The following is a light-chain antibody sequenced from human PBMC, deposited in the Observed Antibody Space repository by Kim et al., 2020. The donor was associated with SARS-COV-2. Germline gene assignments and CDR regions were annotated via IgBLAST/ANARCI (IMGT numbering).Light chain of an antibody. Sequence: LAPGERATLSGKASQSVSSNSLAWYQQKPGQAPRLLFYGASSRATGIPDRFSGSGSGTDFTLTISRLESEDFAMYYCQQYGSSPYTFGQGTKLEIK. V-gene: IGKV3-20*01. J-gene: IGKJ2*01. CDR1: QSVSSNS. CDR2: GAS. CDR3: QQYGSSPYT.